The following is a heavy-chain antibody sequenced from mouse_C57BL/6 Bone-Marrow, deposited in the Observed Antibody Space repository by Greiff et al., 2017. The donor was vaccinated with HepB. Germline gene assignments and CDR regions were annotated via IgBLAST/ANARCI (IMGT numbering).Heavy chain of an antibody. D-gene: IGHD1-1*01. CDR1: GFTFSDYG. J-gene: IGHJ2*01. Sequence: EVQRVESGGGLVKPGGSLKLSCAASGFTFSDYGMHWVRQAPEKGLEWVAYISSGSSTIYYADTVKGRFTISRDTAKNTLYLQMTSLRSEDTAMYYSALPVVATGEDYIDYWGEGATLTVSP. CDR2: ISSGSSTI. CDR3: ALPVVATGEDYIDY. V-gene: IGHV5-17*01.